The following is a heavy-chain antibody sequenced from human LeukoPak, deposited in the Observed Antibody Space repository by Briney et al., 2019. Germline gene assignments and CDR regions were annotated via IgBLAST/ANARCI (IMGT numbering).Heavy chain of an antibody. V-gene: IGHV4-31*03. CDR2: IYYSGST. D-gene: IGHD1-26*01. Sequence: SETLSLTCTVSGGSISSGGYYWSWIRQHPGKGLEWIGYIYYSGSTYYNPSLKSRVTISVDTSKNQFSLKLSSVTAADTAVYYCARRPSYSGSRHPPPPTKIGVWYYFDYWGQGTLVTVSS. CDR3: ARRPSYSGSRHPPPPTKIGVWYYFDY. CDR1: GGSISSGGYY. J-gene: IGHJ4*02.